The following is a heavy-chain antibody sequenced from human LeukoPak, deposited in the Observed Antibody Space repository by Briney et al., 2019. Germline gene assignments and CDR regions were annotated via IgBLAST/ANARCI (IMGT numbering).Heavy chain of an antibody. CDR1: GFTFSDYY. CDR2: ISSSGSFI. D-gene: IGHD3-22*01. CDR3: AREPYYDSSGYSPDY. Sequence: GGSLRLSCAASGFTFSDYYMSWIRQAPGKGLEWVSYISSSGSFIYYADSVKGRFTISRDNAKNTLYLHMNSLRAEDTALYYCAREPYYDSSGYSPDYWGQGTLVTVSS. J-gene: IGHJ4*02. V-gene: IGHV3-11*04.